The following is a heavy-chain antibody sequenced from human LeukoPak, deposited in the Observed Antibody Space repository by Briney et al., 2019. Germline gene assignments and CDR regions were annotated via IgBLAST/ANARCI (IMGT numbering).Heavy chain of an antibody. Sequence: GGSLRLSCAASGFSFSTYRMNWVRQAPGKGLEWVSFISSSSNYIYYGDPVEGRFTISRDNAKNSLYLQMNSLRAEDTAVYYCARDLTGRHYYGLDVWGQGTTVTVS. J-gene: IGHJ6*02. D-gene: IGHD3-9*01. V-gene: IGHV3-21*01. CDR3: ARDLTGRHYYGLDV. CDR1: GFSFSTYR. CDR2: ISSSSNYI.